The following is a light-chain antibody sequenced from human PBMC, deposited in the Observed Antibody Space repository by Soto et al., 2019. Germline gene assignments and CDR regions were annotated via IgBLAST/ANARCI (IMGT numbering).Light chain of an antibody. CDR3: KSYDSSLTTYV. CDR2: SNA. J-gene: IGLJ1*01. V-gene: IGLV1-40*01. CDR1: SSDIGAGYD. Sequence: QAVRTQPPSVSEAPGQRFTISCTGTSSDIGAGYDVHWYQQLPGAAPKLLIYSNAIRPSGVPDRFSASKYGTSASLAITGLRAEDEADYYCKSYDSSLTTYVFGTGTKVTVL.